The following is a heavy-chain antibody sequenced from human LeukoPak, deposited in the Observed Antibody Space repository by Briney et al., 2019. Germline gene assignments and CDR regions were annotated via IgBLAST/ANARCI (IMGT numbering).Heavy chain of an antibody. Sequence: SETLSLTCAGYGGSFSGYYWSWVRQPPGKGLEWVGEINHSGSTNYNPSLKSRVTISVDTSKNQFSLKLSSVTAADTAVYYCARGRELRYFDWLLDYYYYGMDVWGQGTTVTVSS. CDR1: GGSFSGYY. J-gene: IGHJ6*02. V-gene: IGHV4-34*01. CDR2: INHSGST. D-gene: IGHD3-9*01. CDR3: ARGRELRYFDWLLDYYYYGMDV.